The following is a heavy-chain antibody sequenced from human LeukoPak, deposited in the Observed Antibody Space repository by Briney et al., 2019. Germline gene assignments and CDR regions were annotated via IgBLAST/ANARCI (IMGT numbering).Heavy chain of an antibody. D-gene: IGHD3-10*01. CDR1: GFTFSSYA. V-gene: IGHV3-48*01. J-gene: IGHJ4*02. Sequence: PGGSLRLSCAASGFTFSSYAMNWVRQIPGKRLEWLSYISSTSSTIYYADSVKGRFTVSRDNAKNSLYLQMNSLRAEDTAVYYCARLTRQLSGSSNDYWGQGTLVTVSS. CDR3: ARLTRQLSGSSNDY. CDR2: ISSTSSTI.